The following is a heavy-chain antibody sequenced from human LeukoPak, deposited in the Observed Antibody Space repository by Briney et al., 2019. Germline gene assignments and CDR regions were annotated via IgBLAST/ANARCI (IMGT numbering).Heavy chain of an antibody. CDR2: INAGNGNT. V-gene: IGHV1-3*01. CDR1: GYTFTSYA. CDR3: ARGRRITMVRGVRWGNYGMDV. J-gene: IGHJ6*02. Sequence: ASVKVSCKASGYTFTSYAMHWVRQAPGQRLEWMGWINAGNGNTKYSQKFQGRVTITRDTSASTAYMELSSLRSEDTAVYHWARGRRITMVRGVRWGNYGMDVWGQGTTVTVSS. D-gene: IGHD3-10*01.